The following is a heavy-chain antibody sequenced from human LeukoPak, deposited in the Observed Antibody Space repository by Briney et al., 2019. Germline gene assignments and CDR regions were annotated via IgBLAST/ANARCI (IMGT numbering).Heavy chain of an antibody. CDR3: AIGYCSGGSCPNYYGMDV. V-gene: IGHV3-30*03. J-gene: IGHJ6*02. D-gene: IGHD2-15*01. CDR1: GFTFSSYG. Sequence: GGSLRLSCAASGFTFSSYGMHWVRQAPGKGLEWVAVISYDGSNKYYADSVKGRFTISRDDSKNTLYLQMNSLRAEDTAVYYCAIGYCSGGSCPNYYGMDVWGQGTTVTVSS. CDR2: ISYDGSNK.